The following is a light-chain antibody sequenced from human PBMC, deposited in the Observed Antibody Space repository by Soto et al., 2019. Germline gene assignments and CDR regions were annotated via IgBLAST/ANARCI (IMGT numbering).Light chain of an antibody. CDR3: QQYNTYSPT. CDR2: KAS. CDR1: QSISGW. Sequence: DIQITQSTSTLSAFVGDRVTITCRASQSISGWLAWYQQKPGKAPHLLIYKASSLESGVPSRFSGSGSGTEFTLTISSLQPDDFATYYCQQYNTYSPTFGQGPKVDIK. J-gene: IGKJ1*01. V-gene: IGKV1-5*03.